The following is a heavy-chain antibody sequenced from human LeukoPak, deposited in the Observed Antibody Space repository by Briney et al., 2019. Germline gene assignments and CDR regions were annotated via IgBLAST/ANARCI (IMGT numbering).Heavy chain of an antibody. D-gene: IGHD1-14*01. Sequence: GGSLRLSCAASGFTFSSYAMTWVRQAPGKGLEWVSAISSTGGSANYADSVKGRFTISRDDSKSTLFLEMNSLRAEDTAVYYCARQPTGYPNWFDLWGQGAPVTVSS. CDR2: ISSTGGSA. J-gene: IGHJ5*02. CDR3: ARQPTGYPNWFDL. CDR1: GFTFSSYA. V-gene: IGHV3-23*01.